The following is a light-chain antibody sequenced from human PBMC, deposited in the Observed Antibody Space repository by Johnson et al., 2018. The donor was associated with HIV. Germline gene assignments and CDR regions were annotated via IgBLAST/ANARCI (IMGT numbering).Light chain of an antibody. Sequence: SILTQPPSVSAAPGQKVTISCSGSSSNIGNNYVSWYQQLPGTAPKLLIYENNKRPSGIPDRFSGSKSGTSATLGITGLQTGDEADYYCGTWDSGLNTYVFGTGTKVTAL. V-gene: IGLV1-51*02. CDR1: SSNIGNNY. J-gene: IGLJ1*01. CDR2: ENN. CDR3: GTWDSGLNTYV.